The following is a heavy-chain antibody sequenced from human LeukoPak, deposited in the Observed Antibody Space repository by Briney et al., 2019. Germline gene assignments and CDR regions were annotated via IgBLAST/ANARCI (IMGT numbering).Heavy chain of an antibody. CDR1: GGSISSGGYY. CDR3: AGTYYYDSSGYWTDAFDI. Sequence: SETLSLTCTVSGGSISSGGYYWSWVRQHPEKGLEWIGYIYYSGTAYYNPSLKSRVTISVDTSKNQFSLKLSSVTAADTAVYYCAGTYYYDSSGYWTDAFDIWGQGTMVTVSS. V-gene: IGHV4-31*03. CDR2: IYYSGTA. J-gene: IGHJ3*02. D-gene: IGHD3-22*01.